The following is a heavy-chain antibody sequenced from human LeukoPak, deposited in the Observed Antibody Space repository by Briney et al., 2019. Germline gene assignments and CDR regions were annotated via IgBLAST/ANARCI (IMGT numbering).Heavy chain of an antibody. CDR1: GFTFSSYA. CDR3: ARSSFGCSSTSCPGWHDILTGYDYYMDV. J-gene: IGHJ6*03. CDR2: ISSNGGST. D-gene: IGHD2-2*01. V-gene: IGHV3-64*01. Sequence: GGSLRLXCAASGFTFSSYAMHWGRQAPGKGLEYVSAISSNGGSTYYANSVKGRFTISRDNSKNTLYLQMGSLRAEDMAVYYCARSSFGCSSTSCPGWHDILTGYDYYMDVWGKGTTVTVSS.